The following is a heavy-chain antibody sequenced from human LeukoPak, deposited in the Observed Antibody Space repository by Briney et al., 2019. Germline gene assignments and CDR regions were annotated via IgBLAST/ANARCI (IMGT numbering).Heavy chain of an antibody. Sequence: PGGSRRLSCAASGFTFDDYAMHWVRQAPGKGLEWVSGISWNSGSIGYAGSVKGRFTISRDNAKNSLYLQMNSLRAEDTAVYYCAKDRIAARPFDYWGQGTLVTVSS. CDR1: GFTFDDYA. CDR2: ISWNSGSI. J-gene: IGHJ4*02. CDR3: AKDRIAARPFDY. D-gene: IGHD6-6*01. V-gene: IGHV3-9*01.